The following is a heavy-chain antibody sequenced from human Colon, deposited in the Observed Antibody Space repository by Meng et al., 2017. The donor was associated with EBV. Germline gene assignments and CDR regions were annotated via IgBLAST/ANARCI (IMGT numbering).Heavy chain of an antibody. J-gene: IGHJ5*02. V-gene: IGHV4-30-2*01. CDR1: GDAISSGDYS. CDR2: IYHGGTT. CDR3: ARGPYCGGDCYWFDP. D-gene: IGHD2-21*02. Sequence: LPPHESQSVLVPPSPSLSLTWAVPGDAISSGDYSWSWIRQPPGQGLEWIGYIYHGGTTYNTSLKSRVTISVDNSKNQFSLRLTSVTAADTAVYYCARGPYCGGDCYWFDPWGQGTLVTVSS.